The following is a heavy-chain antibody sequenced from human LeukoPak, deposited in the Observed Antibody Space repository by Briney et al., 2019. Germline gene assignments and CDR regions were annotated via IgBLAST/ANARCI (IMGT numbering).Heavy chain of an antibody. V-gene: IGHV3-30*02. Sequence: GGSLRLSCAASGFTFSSYGMHWVRQAPGKGLEWVAFIRYDGSNKYYADSVKGRFTISRDNSKNTLYLQMNSLRAEDTALYYCARDRGVALQLWTDLDYWGQGTLVTVSS. CDR1: GFTFSSYG. D-gene: IGHD5-18*01. CDR3: ARDRGVALQLWTDLDY. CDR2: IRYDGSNK. J-gene: IGHJ4*02.